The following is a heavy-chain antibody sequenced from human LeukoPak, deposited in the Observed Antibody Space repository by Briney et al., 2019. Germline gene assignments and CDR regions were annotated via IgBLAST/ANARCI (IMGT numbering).Heavy chain of an antibody. CDR3: ARELMGLTMIVVVNPIDY. J-gene: IGHJ4*02. D-gene: IGHD3-22*01. Sequence: GGSLRLSCAASGFTFSSYSMNWVRQAPGKGLELVSSISSTSSYIYYADSVKGRFTISRDNAKNSLFLQMNSLRAEDTAVYYCARELMGLTMIVVVNPIDYWGQGTLVTVSS. CDR1: GFTFSSYS. V-gene: IGHV3-21*01. CDR2: ISSTSSYI.